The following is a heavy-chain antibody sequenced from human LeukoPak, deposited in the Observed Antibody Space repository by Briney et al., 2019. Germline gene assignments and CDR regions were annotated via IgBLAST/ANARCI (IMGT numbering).Heavy chain of an antibody. J-gene: IGHJ4*02. Sequence: GGSLRLSCAASGFTFSNHGMHWVRQAPGKGPEWVALIWYDGSNKYYGDSVKVRFTISRDNSKNTVYLQMNSLSAEDTGVYYCARDRLEAVTDDDYFDYWGQGTLVTVSS. CDR1: GFTFSNHG. CDR2: IWYDGSNK. D-gene: IGHD2-21*02. V-gene: IGHV3-33*01. CDR3: ARDRLEAVTDDDYFDY.